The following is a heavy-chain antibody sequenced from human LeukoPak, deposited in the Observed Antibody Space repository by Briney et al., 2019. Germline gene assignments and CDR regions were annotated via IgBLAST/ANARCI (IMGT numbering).Heavy chain of an antibody. J-gene: IGHJ4*02. CDR3: ARLPQRYSSAWSDY. CDR2: IYYSGST. V-gene: IGHV4-39*01. D-gene: IGHD6-19*01. CDR1: GDSIISSSYY. Sequence: SETLSLTCTVSGDSIISSSYYWGWIRQPPGKGLEWIGSIYYSGSTYYNPSLKSRVTISVDTSKNQFSLRLNSVTAADTAIYYCARLPQRYSSAWSDYWGQGTLVTVSS.